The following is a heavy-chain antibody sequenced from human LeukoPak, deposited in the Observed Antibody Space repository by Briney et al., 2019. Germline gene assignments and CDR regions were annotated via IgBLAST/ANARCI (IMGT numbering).Heavy chain of an antibody. Sequence: GGSLRLSCAASGFTFSSYEMNWVRQAPGKGLEWVSYISSSGSTIYYADSVKGRFTISRDNAKNSLYLQMNSLRAEDTAVYYCARGLDNYGSGSSDWGQGTLVTVSS. CDR2: ISSSGSTI. CDR1: GFTFSSYE. D-gene: IGHD3-10*01. J-gene: IGHJ4*02. CDR3: ARGLDNYGSGSSD. V-gene: IGHV3-48*03.